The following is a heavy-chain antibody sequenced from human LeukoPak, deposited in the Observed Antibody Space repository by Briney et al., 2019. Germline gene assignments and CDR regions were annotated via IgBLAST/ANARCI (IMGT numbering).Heavy chain of an antibody. V-gene: IGHV4-39*07. Sequence: PSETLSLTCTVSGGSISSSSYYWGWIRQPPGKGLEWIGSIYYSGSTYYNPSLKSRVTISVDTSKNQFSLRLTSVTAADTAVYYCVRDRRHSYGSDFDPWGQGTLVTVSS. D-gene: IGHD5-18*01. CDR3: VRDRRHSYGSDFDP. J-gene: IGHJ5*02. CDR2: IYYSGST. CDR1: GGSISSSSYY.